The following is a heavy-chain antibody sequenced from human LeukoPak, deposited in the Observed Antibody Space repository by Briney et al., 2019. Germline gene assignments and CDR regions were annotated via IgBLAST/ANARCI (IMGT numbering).Heavy chain of an antibody. Sequence: SETLSLTCTVSGGSISSYYWTWIRQPPGKGLEWIGYIYYSGSTNHNPSLKSRVTISVDTSKNQFSLKLSSVTAADTAVYYCARGAQAWQLVPFDLWGQGALVAVSS. CDR1: GGSISSYY. J-gene: IGHJ4*02. V-gene: IGHV4-59*01. D-gene: IGHD6-13*01. CDR3: ARGAQAWQLVPFDL. CDR2: IYYSGST.